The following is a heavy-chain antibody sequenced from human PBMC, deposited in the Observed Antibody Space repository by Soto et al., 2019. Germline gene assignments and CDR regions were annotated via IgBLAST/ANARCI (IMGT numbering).Heavy chain of an antibody. J-gene: IGHJ6*02. CDR1: GFTFSSYA. D-gene: IGHD1-26*01. V-gene: IGHV3-23*01. CDR3: AKDKDSSGVYGMDV. CDR2: INGGSTT. Sequence: VGSLRLSCAASGFTFSSYAMSWVRQAPGKGLEWVTAINGGSTTYYADSVKGRFTISRDNSKNTLYLQMNSLRAEDTAVYYCAKDKDSSGVYGMDVWGQGTTVTVSS.